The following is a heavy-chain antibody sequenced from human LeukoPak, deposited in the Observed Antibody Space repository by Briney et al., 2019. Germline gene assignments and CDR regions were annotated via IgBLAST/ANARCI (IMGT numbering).Heavy chain of an antibody. CDR2: ISGSGGST. V-gene: IGHV3-23*01. D-gene: IGHD3-3*01. CDR1: GFTFSSYA. J-gene: IGHJ4*02. Sequence: GGSLRLSCAASGFTFSSYAMSWVRQAPGKGLEWVSAISGSGGSTYYADSVKGRFTISRDNSKNTLYLQMNSLRAEDTAVYYCAKDKPSDFWSVSYYFDYWGQGTLVTVSS. CDR3: AKDKPSDFWSVSYYFDY.